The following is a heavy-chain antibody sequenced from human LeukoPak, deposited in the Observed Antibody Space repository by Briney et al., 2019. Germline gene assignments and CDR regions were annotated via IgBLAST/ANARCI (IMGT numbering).Heavy chain of an antibody. D-gene: IGHD6-13*01. J-gene: IGHJ5*02. V-gene: IGHV3-23*01. CDR2: ISGSGGST. Sequence: RPGGSLRLSCAASGFTFSSYAMSWVRQAPGKGLEWVSAISGSGGSTYYADSVKGRFTISRDNSKNTLYLQMNSLRAEDTAVYYCAKGIVERGIAAAPVWFDPWGQGTLVTVSS. CDR3: AKGIVERGIAAAPVWFDP. CDR1: GFTFSSYA.